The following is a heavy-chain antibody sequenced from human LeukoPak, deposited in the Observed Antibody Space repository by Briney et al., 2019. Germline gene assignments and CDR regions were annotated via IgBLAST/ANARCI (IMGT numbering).Heavy chain of an antibody. CDR3: AKRKAGGYALDI. J-gene: IGHJ3*02. D-gene: IGHD3-16*01. CDR2: ISWSSVSI. V-gene: IGHV3-9*01. Sequence: GRSLRLSCAALGFSFDDYAMYWVQQAPGKGLEWVSRISWSSVSIGYADSVKGRFTISRDNAKNSLYLQMNSLKAEDTALYYCAKRKAGGYALDIWGQGTMVTVSS. CDR1: GFSFDDYA.